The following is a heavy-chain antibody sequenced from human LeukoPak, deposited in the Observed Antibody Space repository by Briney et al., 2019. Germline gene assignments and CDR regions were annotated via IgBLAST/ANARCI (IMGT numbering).Heavy chain of an antibody. J-gene: IGHJ4*02. CDR2: IWNDAKKT. D-gene: IGHD3-10*01. V-gene: IGHV3-33*01. CDR3: ARDNSYGSPLDH. Sequence: GGSLRLSCAASGFPFSNYAMHWVRQAPGKGLEWVALIWNDAKKTYYRDSVKGRFTISRDNSKNTLSLQMNSLRAEDTALYYCARDNSYGSPLDHWGQGTLVVVSS. CDR1: GFPFSNYA.